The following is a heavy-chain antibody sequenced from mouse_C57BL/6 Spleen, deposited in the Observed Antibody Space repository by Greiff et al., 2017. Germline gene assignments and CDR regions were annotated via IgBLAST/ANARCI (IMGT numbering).Heavy chain of an antibody. J-gene: IGHJ1*03. CDR3: ARSDGNCWYFDV. CDR1: GYAFSSSW. D-gene: IGHD2-1*01. V-gene: IGHV1-82*01. Sequence: QVQLKPSGPELVKPGASVKISCKASGYAFSSSWMNWVKQRPGKGLEWIGRIYPGDGDTNYNGKFKGKATLTADKSSSTAYMQLSSLTSYDSAVYFCARSDGNCWYFDVWGTGTTVTVSS. CDR2: IYPGDGDT.